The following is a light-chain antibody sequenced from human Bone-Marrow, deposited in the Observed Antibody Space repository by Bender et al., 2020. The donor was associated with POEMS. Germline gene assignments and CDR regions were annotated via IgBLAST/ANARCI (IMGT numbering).Light chain of an antibody. J-gene: IGLJ1*01. CDR2: DVS. V-gene: IGLV2-14*03. CDR1: SGDIGGYDY. Sequence: QSALTQPHSVSGAPGQSVAISCTGTSGDIGGYDYVSWYQQHPGKAPKLMIYDVSNRPSGVSNRFSGSKSGNTASLIISGLQADDEADYYCNSYTSSSTYVVGSGTRVTVL. CDR3: NSYTSSSTYV.